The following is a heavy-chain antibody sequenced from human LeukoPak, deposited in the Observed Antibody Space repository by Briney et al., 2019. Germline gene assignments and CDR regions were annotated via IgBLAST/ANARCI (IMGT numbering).Heavy chain of an antibody. J-gene: IGHJ1*01. CDR1: GGTFSNYA. Sequence: ASVKVSCKASGGTFSNYAISWVRQAPGQGLEWMGRIIPILAIANYAQKFQGRVTITADKSTSTAYMELSSLRSEDTAVYYCARDLADYYDTSGYYYGLPEYFQHWGQGTLVTVSS. CDR3: ARDLADYYDTSGYYYGLPEYFQH. CDR2: IIPILAIA. D-gene: IGHD3-22*01. V-gene: IGHV1-69*04.